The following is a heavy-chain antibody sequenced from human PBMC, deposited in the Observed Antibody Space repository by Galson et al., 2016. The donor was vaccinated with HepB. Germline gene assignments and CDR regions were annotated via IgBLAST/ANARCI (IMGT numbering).Heavy chain of an antibody. D-gene: IGHD1-1*01. CDR1: GDSVSSNSAA. V-gene: IGHV6-1*01. CDR3: ASDLGGAYGTGRSFDY. Sequence: CAISGDSVSSNSAAWNWIRQSPSRGLEWLGRTYYRSKWYNDYAVSVKSRITITPDTSKTQFSLQLNPVTPEDTAVYYCASDLGGAYGTGRSFDYWGQGTLVTVSS. J-gene: IGHJ4*02. CDR2: TYYRSKWYN.